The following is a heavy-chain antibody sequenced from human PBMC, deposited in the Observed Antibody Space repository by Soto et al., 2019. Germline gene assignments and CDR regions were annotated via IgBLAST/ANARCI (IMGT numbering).Heavy chain of an antibody. CDR3: ARSYYYDSSGYYYPEYFQH. J-gene: IGHJ1*01. V-gene: IGHV1-3*01. Sequence: QVQLVQSGAEVKKPGASVKVSCKASGYTFTSYAMHWVRQAPGQRLEWMGWINAGNGNTKYSQKFQGRVTITRDTSASTAYMELSSLRSEDTAVYYCARSYYYDSSGYYYPEYFQHWCQGTLVTVSS. CDR1: GYTFTSYA. CDR2: INAGNGNT. D-gene: IGHD3-22*01.